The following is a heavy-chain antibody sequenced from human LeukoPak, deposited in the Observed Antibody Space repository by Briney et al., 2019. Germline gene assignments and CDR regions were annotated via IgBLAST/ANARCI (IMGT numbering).Heavy chain of an antibody. CDR1: GGSISSGGYS. CDR2: IYHSGST. Sequence: SETLSLTCAVSGGSISSGGYSWSWIRQPPGKGLEWIGYIYHSGSTYYNPSLKSRVTISVDRFKNQFSLKLSSVTAADTAVYYCARYSSSSQWFDPWGQGTLVTVSS. J-gene: IGHJ5*02. V-gene: IGHV4-30-2*01. D-gene: IGHD6-6*01. CDR3: ARYSSSSQWFDP.